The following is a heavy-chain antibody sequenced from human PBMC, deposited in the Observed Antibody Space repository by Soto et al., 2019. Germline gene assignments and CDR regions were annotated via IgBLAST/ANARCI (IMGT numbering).Heavy chain of an antibody. V-gene: IGHV4-39*01. CDR1: GGSISSSSHF. CDR2: IYYSGSP. CDR3: ARERGNTYWDTRDHNPVHVDY. Sequence: QLQLQESGPGLVKPSETLSLTCTVSGGSISSSSHFWAWIRQPPGKGLEWIGNIYYSGSPYYNPSLKSRLTISVDTSKKQFSLKLSSVTAADTAVYYCARERGNTYWDTRDHNPVHVDYWGQGTLVTVSS. J-gene: IGHJ4*02. D-gene: IGHD5-18*01.